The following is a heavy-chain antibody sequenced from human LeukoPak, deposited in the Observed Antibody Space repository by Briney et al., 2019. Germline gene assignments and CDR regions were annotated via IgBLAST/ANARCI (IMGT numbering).Heavy chain of an antibody. CDR2: ISSSGSTI. Sequence: GGSLRLSCAASGFTFSSYEMNWVRQAPGKGLEWVSYISSSGSTIYYADSVKGRFTISRDNAKNSLYLQMNSLRAEDTAVYYCAREDYDILTGYFYYYMDVWGKGTTVTISS. V-gene: IGHV3-48*03. CDR3: AREDYDILTGYFYYYMDV. J-gene: IGHJ6*03. D-gene: IGHD3-9*01. CDR1: GFTFSSYE.